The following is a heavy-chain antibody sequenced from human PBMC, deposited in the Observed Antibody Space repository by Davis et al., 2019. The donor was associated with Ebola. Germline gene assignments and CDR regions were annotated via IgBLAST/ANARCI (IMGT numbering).Heavy chain of an antibody. CDR2: INHSGST. CDR3: ARSPKKYSSRFDP. Sequence: PSETLSLPCAVYGGSFSGYYWSWIRQPPGKGLEWIGEINHSGSTNYNPSLKSRVTISVDTSKNQFSLKLSSVTAADTAVYYCARSPKKYSSRFDPWGQGTLVTVSS. V-gene: IGHV4-34*01. D-gene: IGHD2-15*01. CDR1: GGSFSGYY. J-gene: IGHJ5*02.